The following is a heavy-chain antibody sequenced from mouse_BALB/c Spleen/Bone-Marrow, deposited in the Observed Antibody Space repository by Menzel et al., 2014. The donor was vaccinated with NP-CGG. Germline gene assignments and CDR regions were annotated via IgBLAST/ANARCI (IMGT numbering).Heavy chain of an antibody. Sequence: EVMLVESGGGLVQPGDSLRLSCATSGFTFSDFYMEWVRQPPGKRLEWIAASRNKAKHYTTEYSASVKGRFIVSRDTSQSIHYLQMNALRAEDTAIYYCARDVGYGNYFVYWGQGTLVTVSA. CDR1: GFTFSDFY. V-gene: IGHV7-1*02. D-gene: IGHD2-10*02. CDR2: SRNKAKHYTT. CDR3: ARDVGYGNYFVY. J-gene: IGHJ3*01.